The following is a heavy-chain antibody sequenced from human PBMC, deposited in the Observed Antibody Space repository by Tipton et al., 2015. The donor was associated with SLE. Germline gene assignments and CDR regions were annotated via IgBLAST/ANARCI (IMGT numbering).Heavy chain of an antibody. Sequence: GSLRLSCAASGFSLSDSYMTWIRQAPGKGLQWVSYIGGSGPYINYADSVKGRFTISRDNAKNSLYLQMNSLRDEDTAVYYCSRDPRSSDFWGQGTLVTVSS. CDR3: SRDPRSSDF. V-gene: IGHV3-11*04. CDR2: IGGSGPYI. J-gene: IGHJ4*02. CDR1: GFSLSDSY.